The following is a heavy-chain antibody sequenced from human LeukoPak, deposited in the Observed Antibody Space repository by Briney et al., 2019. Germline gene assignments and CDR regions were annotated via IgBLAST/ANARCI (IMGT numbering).Heavy chain of an antibody. CDR3: ARDLDDY. Sequence: PGGTLRLSCAGSGFTFSSYGMSWVRQAPGKGLEWVSCIRGSGTSTYYADSVKGRFTISRDNSKNTLYLQMNSLRAEDTAVYYCARDLDDYWGQGTLVTVSS. V-gene: IGHV3-23*01. CDR2: IRGSGTST. J-gene: IGHJ4*02. CDR1: GFTFSSYG.